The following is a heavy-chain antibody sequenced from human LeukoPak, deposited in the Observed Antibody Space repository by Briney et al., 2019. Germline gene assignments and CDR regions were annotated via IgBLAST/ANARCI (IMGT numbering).Heavy chain of an antibody. CDR2: ISGSGGST. CDR1: GFTFSSYA. D-gene: IGHD3-9*01. CDR3: ARDLTASYDILTGYHWD. Sequence: GGSLRLSCAASGFTFSSYAMSWVRQAPGKGLEWVSAISGSGGSTYYADSVKGRFTISRDNSKNTLYLQMSSLRAEDTAVYYCARDLTASYDILTGYHWDWGQGTLVTVSS. J-gene: IGHJ4*02. V-gene: IGHV3-23*01.